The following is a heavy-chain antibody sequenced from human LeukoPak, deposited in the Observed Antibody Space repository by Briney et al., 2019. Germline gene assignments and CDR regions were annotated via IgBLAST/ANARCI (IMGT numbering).Heavy chain of an antibody. CDR3: ARVVTMVRGGSYYYYMDV. V-gene: IGHV1-69*06. J-gene: IGHJ6*03. D-gene: IGHD3-10*01. CDR2: IIPIFGTA. Sequence: GASVKVSCKASGGTFSSYAISWVRQAPGQGLEWMGGIIPIFGTANYAQKFQGRVTITADKSTSTAYMELSSLRSEDTAVYYCARVVTMVRGGSYYYYMDVWGKGTTVTVSS. CDR1: GGTFSSYA.